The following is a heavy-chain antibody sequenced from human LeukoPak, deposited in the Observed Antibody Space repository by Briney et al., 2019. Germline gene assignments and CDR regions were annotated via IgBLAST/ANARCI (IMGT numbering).Heavy chain of an antibody. J-gene: IGHJ3*02. V-gene: IGHV3-23*01. CDR1: GFTFSSYA. D-gene: IGHD1-26*01. CDR3: AKDSWEPPVPDAFDI. Sequence: PGGSLRLSCAASGFTFSSYAMSWVRQAPGKGLEWVSAISGSGGSTYSADSVKGRFTISRDNSKNTLYLQMNSLRAEDTAVYYCAKDSWEPPVPDAFDIWGQGTMVSVSS. CDR2: ISGSGGST.